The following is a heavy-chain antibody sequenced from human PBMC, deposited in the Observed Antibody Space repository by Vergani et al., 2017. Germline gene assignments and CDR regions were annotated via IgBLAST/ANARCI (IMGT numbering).Heavy chain of an antibody. CDR3: ARDGDTYYDFLSGYRIPYYMDV. Sequence: EVQLLESGGGLVQPGGSLRLSCAASGFTFSSYAMSWVRQAPGKGLEWVSAISGSGGSTYYADSVKGRFTISRDNSKNTLYLQMNSLRAEDTAVYYCARDGDTYYDFLSGYRIPYYMDVWGKGTTVTVSS. V-gene: IGHV3-23*01. CDR1: GFTFSSYA. D-gene: IGHD3-3*01. J-gene: IGHJ6*03. CDR2: ISGSGGST.